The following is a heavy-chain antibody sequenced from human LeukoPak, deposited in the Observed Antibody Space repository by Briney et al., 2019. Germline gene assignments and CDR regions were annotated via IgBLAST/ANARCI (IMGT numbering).Heavy chain of an antibody. Sequence: ASVKVSCKASGGTFSSYAISWVRQAPGQGLEWMGGTIPIFGTANYAQKFQGRVTITADESTSTAYMELSSLRSEDTAVYYCARVSGGSGRKGWFDPWGQGTLVTVSS. CDR2: TIPIFGTA. CDR3: ARVSGGSGRKGWFDP. CDR1: GGTFSSYA. D-gene: IGHD3-10*01. V-gene: IGHV1-69*13. J-gene: IGHJ5*02.